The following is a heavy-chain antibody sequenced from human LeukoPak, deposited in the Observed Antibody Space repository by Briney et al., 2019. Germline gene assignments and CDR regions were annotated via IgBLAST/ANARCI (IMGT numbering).Heavy chain of an antibody. V-gene: IGHV3-30*18. CDR1: GFTFSSYG. CDR3: AKDLRVSSSGLKMTYYFDY. D-gene: IGHD3-22*01. CDR2: ISYDGSNK. J-gene: IGHJ4*02. Sequence: GGSLRLSCAASGFTFSSYGMHWVRQAPGKGLEWVAVISYDGSNKYYADSVKGRFTISRDNSKNTLYLQMNSLRAEDTAVHYCAKDLRVSSSGLKMTYYFDYWGQGTLVTVSS.